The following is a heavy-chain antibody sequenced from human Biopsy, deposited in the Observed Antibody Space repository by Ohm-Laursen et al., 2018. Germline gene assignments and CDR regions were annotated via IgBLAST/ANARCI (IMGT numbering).Heavy chain of an antibody. Sequence: ASVKVSCKASGYSFTSYYMHWVRQAPGQGLEWMGWISPKSGDTNYAHKFQGNITMTRDTSMSTAYMEMSRLRCDDTAVYYCALQSVAQMKDFDYWGQGTLVTVSS. CDR3: ALQSVAQMKDFDY. V-gene: IGHV1-2*02. CDR1: GYSFTSYY. CDR2: ISPKSGDT. D-gene: IGHD6-19*01. J-gene: IGHJ4*02.